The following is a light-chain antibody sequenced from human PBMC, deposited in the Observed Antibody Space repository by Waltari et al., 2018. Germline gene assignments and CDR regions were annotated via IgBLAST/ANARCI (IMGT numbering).Light chain of an antibody. V-gene: IGLV3-1*01. CDR2: QDT. CDR3: QALGTGAWV. J-gene: IGLJ3*02. Sequence: WYQPKPGPSPRLVSYQDTSRPSGIPERFSGSKSGNAATLTISGTQAMDEADYYCQALGTGAWVFGGGTKLTVL.